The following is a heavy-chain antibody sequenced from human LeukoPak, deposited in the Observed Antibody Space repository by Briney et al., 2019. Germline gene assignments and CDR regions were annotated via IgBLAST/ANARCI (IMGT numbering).Heavy chain of an antibody. J-gene: IGHJ6*02. V-gene: IGHV3-23*01. Sequence: PGGSLRLSCAASGFTFRSYAMSWVRQAPGKGLEWVSAISGSGNSTYYADSVKGRFTISRDNSKNTLYLQMNSLSAEDTAVYYCAKVQYAYYGSGSYDMDVWGQGTPVTVSS. CDR3: AKVQYAYYGSGSYDMDV. CDR2: ISGSGNST. D-gene: IGHD3-10*01. CDR1: GFTFRSYA.